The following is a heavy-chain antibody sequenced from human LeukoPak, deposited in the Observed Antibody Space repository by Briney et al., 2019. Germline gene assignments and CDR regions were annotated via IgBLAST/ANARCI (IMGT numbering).Heavy chain of an antibody. CDR3: ARVGRIWTAYYYYGMDV. D-gene: IGHD2-15*01. CDR1: GYTFTSYD. J-gene: IGHJ6*02. V-gene: IGHV1-8*01. Sequence: ASVKVSCKASGYTFTSYDINWVRQATGQGLEWMGWMNPNSGNTGYAQKFQGRVTMTRNTSISTAYMELSSLRSEDTAVYYCARVGRIWTAYYYYGMDVWGQGTTVTVSS. CDR2: MNPNSGNT.